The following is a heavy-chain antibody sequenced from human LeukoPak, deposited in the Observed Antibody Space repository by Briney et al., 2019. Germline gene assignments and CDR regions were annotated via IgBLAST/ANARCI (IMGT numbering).Heavy chain of an antibody. D-gene: IGHD3-10*01. J-gene: IGHJ6*02. CDR1: GFTFDDYA. V-gene: IGHV3-9*01. CDR3: AKDTHITMVRGVIADV. CDR2: ISWNSGSI. Sequence: EPGRSLRLSCATSGFTFDDYAIPWVRQAPGKGLEWVSGISWNSGSIGYADSVKGRFTISRDNAKNSLYLQMNSLRAEDTALYYCAKDTHITMVRGVIADVWGQGTTVTVSS.